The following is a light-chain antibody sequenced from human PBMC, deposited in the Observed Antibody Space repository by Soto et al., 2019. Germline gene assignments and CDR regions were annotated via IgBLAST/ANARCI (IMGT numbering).Light chain of an antibody. CDR2: DAS. CDR1: QSVGSY. CDR3: QQRSNWIT. Sequence: EIMLTQSPATLSLFPGERATLSCRASQSVGSYLAWYQQKPGQAPRLLIYDASNRATGIPARFSGSGSGTDFTLTISSLEPEDFAVYYCQQRSNWITFGQGTRLEIK. V-gene: IGKV3-11*01. J-gene: IGKJ5*01.